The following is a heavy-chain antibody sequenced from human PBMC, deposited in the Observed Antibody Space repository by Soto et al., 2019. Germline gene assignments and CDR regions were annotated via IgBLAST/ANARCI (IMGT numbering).Heavy chain of an antibody. CDR1: GFTFSSYG. CDR3: ARVGGYCSGGSCYGVLVYFDS. CDR2: IWYDGSNK. J-gene: IGHJ4*02. D-gene: IGHD2-15*01. V-gene: IGHV3-33*01. Sequence: QVQLVESGGGVVQPGRSLRLSCAASGFTFSSYGMHWVRQAPGKGLEWVAVIWYDGSNKYYADSVKGRFTISRDNSKNTLYLQMNSLRAEDTAMYYCARVGGYCSGGSCYGVLVYFDSGAREPWSPSPQ.